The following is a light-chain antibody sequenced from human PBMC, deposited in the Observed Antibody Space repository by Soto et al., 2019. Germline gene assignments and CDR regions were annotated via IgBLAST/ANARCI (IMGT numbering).Light chain of an antibody. Sequence: VLTQSPATFPWSLCKRATLSCRLSQTVTGYLVGYQHKPGQDSRLRIFDAVSRAACGPARFSSSGSGTEFTLTNSSIAPEDSAVYYCQLRSGWPPLTFGGGTKVDIK. CDR3: QLRSGWPPLT. CDR2: DAV. CDR1: QTVTGY. V-gene: IGKV3-11*01. J-gene: IGKJ4*01.